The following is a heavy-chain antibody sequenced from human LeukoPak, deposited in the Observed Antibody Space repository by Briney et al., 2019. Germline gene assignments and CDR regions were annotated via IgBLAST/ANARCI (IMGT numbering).Heavy chain of an antibody. CDR3: AKELERTLLEY. CDR2: ISGSGGTT. J-gene: IGHJ4*02. V-gene: IGHV3-23*01. Sequence: GGSLRLSCAASGFTFSRYAMTWVRQAPGKGLEWVSVISGSGGTTDYADSVKGRFTISRDSSKNTLYLQMKSLRAEDTAVYYCAKELERTLLEYWGQGTLVTVSS. D-gene: IGHD1-1*01. CDR1: GFTFSRYA.